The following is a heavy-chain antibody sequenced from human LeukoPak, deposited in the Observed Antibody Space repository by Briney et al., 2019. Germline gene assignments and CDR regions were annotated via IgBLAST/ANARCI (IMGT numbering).Heavy chain of an antibody. J-gene: IGHJ4*02. CDR3: ARGVIATGGNDFDY. V-gene: IGHV4-39*07. Sequence: SETLSLTCTVSGGSISSSSYYWGWIRQPPGKGLEWIGSIYYSGSTYYNPSLKSRVTISVDTSKNQFSLKVISVTAADTAIYYCARGVIATGGNDFDYWGQGTLVTVSS. CDR2: IYYSGST. CDR1: GGSISSSSYY. D-gene: IGHD6-13*01.